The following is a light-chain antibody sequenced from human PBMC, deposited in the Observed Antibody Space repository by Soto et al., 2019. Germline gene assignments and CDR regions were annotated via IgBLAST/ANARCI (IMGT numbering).Light chain of an antibody. V-gene: IGKV3-15*01. Sequence: EIVMTQSPATLSVSPGERATLSCRASESVSSNLAWYQQRPGQPPRLLIHRASTRTTGTPARFSGSGSGTEFTPTISSLQSEDSAVYYCQQYNNWRTFGQGTKVEIK. CDR3: QQYNNWRT. J-gene: IGKJ1*01. CDR2: RAS. CDR1: ESVSSN.